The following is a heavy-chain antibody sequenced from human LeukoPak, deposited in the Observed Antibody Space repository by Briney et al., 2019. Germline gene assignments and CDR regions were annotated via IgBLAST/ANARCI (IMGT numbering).Heavy chain of an antibody. Sequence: QPGRSLRLSCAASGFTFSSYAMHWVRQAPGKGMEWVAVISYDGSNKYYADSVKGRFTISRDNSKNTLYLQMNCHRAEDTAVYYCVRDDAYGHYGYWGQRTLVTVSS. CDR2: ISYDGSNK. CDR3: VRDDAYGHYGY. V-gene: IGHV3-30*04. J-gene: IGHJ4*02. D-gene: IGHD4-17*01. CDR1: GFTFSSYA.